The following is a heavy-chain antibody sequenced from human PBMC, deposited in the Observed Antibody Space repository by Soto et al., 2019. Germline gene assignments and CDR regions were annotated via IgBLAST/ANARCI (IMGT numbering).Heavy chain of an antibody. V-gene: IGHV1-3*01. J-gene: IGHJ6*03. CDR3: ARGGSSGSYAYMDL. CDR2: INAGNGDT. D-gene: IGHD6-25*01. Sequence: QVQLVQSGAEVKTPGASVRVSCKASGYTFTTYAIHWVRQAPGQRLEWMGWINAGNGDTKYSQNFQGRVTITSYTSASTAYMELSSLRSEDTAVFYCARGGSSGSYAYMDLWGKGTTVTVSS. CDR1: GYTFTTYA.